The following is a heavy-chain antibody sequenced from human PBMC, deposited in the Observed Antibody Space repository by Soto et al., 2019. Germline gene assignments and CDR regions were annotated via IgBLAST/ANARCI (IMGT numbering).Heavy chain of an antibody. CDR2: INPNSGGT. J-gene: IGHJ3*02. CDR3: ARRRGSGYDDAFDI. V-gene: IGHV1-2*04. Sequence: QVQLVQSGAEVKKPGASVKVSCKASGYTFTGYYMHWVRQAPGQGLEWMGWINPNSGGTNYAQKFPGWVTMTRDTSISTAYKELIRLRSVDTAVYYGARRRGSGYDDAFDIWGQGTMVTVSS. CDR1: GYTFTGYY. D-gene: IGHD3-22*01.